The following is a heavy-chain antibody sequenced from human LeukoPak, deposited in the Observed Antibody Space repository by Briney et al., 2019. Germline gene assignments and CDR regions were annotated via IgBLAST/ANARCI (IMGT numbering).Heavy chain of an antibody. Sequence: PGWSLRLSCAASGFTFSSYAMHWVRQAPGKGLEWVAVISYDGSNKYYADSVKGRFTISRDNSKNTLYLQMNSLRAEDTAVYYCARGRNWFDPWGQGTLVTVSS. V-gene: IGHV3-30-3*01. CDR1: GFTFSSYA. CDR3: ARGRNWFDP. J-gene: IGHJ5*02. CDR2: ISYDGSNK.